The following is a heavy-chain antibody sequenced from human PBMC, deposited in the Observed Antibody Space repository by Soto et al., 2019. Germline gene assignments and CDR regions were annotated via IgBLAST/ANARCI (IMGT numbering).Heavy chain of an antibody. CDR2: TYYRSKWYN. J-gene: IGHJ6*02. V-gene: IGHV6-1*01. CDR3: ARGVSSSRDAYYGYYYYYYGMDV. Sequence: PSQTLSLTCAISGDSVSSNSAAWNWIRQSPSRGLEWLGRTYYRSKWYNDYAVSVKSRITINPDTSKNQFSLQLNSVTPEDTAVYYCARGVSSSRDAYYGYYYYYYGMDVWGQGTTVTVSS. D-gene: IGHD6-13*01. CDR1: GDSVSSNSAA.